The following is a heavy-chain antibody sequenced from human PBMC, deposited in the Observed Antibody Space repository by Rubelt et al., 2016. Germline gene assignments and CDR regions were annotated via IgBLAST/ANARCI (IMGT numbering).Heavy chain of an antibody. CDR2: IYYSGST. CDR1: GGSISSGGYY. V-gene: IGHV4-31*03. Sequence: QVQLQESGPGLVKPSQTLSLTCTVSGGSISSGGYYWSWIRQHPGKGLEWIGYIYYSGSTYYNQARKSRVTISVDTAKYQLSLKLSSVTAADTAVYYCAGDSSSSISIWGQGTMVTVSS. J-gene: IGHJ3*02. CDR3: AGDSSSSISI. D-gene: IGHD6-6*01.